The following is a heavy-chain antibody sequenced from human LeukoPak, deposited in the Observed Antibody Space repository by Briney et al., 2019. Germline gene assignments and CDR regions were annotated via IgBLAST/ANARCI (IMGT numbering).Heavy chain of an antibody. CDR3: ANMGGSGSSNDAFDI. J-gene: IGHJ3*02. Sequence: PGGSLRLSCKGSGYSFTSYWIGWVRQMPGKGLGWMGIIYPGDSDTRYSPSFQGQVTISADKSISTAYLQWSSLKASDTAMYYCANMGGSGSSNDAFDIWGQGTMVTVSS. V-gene: IGHV5-51*01. D-gene: IGHD3-10*01. CDR2: IYPGDSDT. CDR1: GYSFTSYW.